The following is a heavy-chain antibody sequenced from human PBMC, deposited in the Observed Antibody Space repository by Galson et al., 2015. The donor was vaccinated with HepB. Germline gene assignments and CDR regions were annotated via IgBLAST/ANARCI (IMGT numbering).Heavy chain of an antibody. CDR3: ARDPGCSGYTCYSSNYYFYMDV. CDR2: ISSSSTYI. CDR1: GFSFSSYS. J-gene: IGHJ6*03. V-gene: IGHV3-21*01. Sequence: SLRLSCAASGFSFSSYSMNWVRQAPGKGREWVSSISSSSTYIYYADSVKGRFTSSRENAKNSLYLQMNSLRAEYTAVYYCARDPGCSGYTCYSSNYYFYMDVWGKGTTVTVSS. D-gene: IGHD2-15*01.